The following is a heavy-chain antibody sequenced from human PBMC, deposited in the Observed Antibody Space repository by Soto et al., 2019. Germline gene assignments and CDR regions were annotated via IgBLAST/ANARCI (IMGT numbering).Heavy chain of an antibody. CDR3: ARDRGSYDILTGAIDAFDI. J-gene: IGHJ3*02. Sequence: GGSLRLSCAASGFTFSSYSMNWVRQAPGKGLEWVSSISSSSSYTYYADSVKGRFTISRDNAKNSLYLQMNSLRAEDTAVYYCARDRGSYDILTGAIDAFDIWGQGTMVTVSS. CDR1: GFTFSSYS. V-gene: IGHV3-21*01. CDR2: ISSSSSYT. D-gene: IGHD3-9*01.